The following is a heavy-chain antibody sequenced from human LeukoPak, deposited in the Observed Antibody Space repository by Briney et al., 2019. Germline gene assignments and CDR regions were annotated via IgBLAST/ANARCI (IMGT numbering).Heavy chain of an antibody. CDR1: GFTFSTHW. V-gene: IGHV3-7*05. CDR3: VRDSPGIGIDF. Sequence: GGSLRLSCAASGFTFSTHWMSWVRQAPGKGLEWVANIKQDGSEKYYVDSVKGRFTTSRDNAKNSLYLQMNSLRAEDTAVYYCVRDSPGIGIDFWGQGTLVTVFS. J-gene: IGHJ4*02. D-gene: IGHD1-26*01. CDR2: IKQDGSEK.